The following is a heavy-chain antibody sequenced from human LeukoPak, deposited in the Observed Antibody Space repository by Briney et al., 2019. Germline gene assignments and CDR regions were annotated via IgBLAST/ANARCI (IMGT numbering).Heavy chain of an antibody. J-gene: IGHJ6*03. CDR3: ARSMVRGVAPKDV. CDR1: GFTFSSYE. CDR2: ISSSGSTI. V-gene: IGHV3-48*03. Sequence: GGSLRLSCAASGFTFSSYEMNWVRQAPGKGLEWVSYISSSGSTIYYADSVKGRFTISRDNAKNSLYLQMNSLRAEDTAVYYCARSMVRGVAPKDVWGKGTTVTISS. D-gene: IGHD3-10*01.